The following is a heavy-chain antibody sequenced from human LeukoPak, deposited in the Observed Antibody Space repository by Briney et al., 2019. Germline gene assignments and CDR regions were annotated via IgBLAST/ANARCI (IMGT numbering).Heavy chain of an antibody. CDR2: ISGSGGST. CDR3: AKASGSSWYSDAFDI. D-gene: IGHD6-13*01. V-gene: IGHV3-23*01. CDR1: GFTFSSYA. Sequence: PGASLRVSCAASGFTFSSYAMNWVHQAPGRGLEWVSGISGSGGSTYYAASVKGRFTISRDNSKNTLYLQMNSLRADDTAVYYCAKASGSSWYSDAFDIWGQGTMVTVSS. J-gene: IGHJ3*02.